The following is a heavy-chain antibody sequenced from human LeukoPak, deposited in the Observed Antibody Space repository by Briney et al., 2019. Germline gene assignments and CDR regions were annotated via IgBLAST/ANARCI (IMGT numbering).Heavy chain of an antibody. CDR3: ARDSVPAYLFYFDY. V-gene: IGHV4-39*07. Sequence: SETLSFTCTVSGGSISSSSYYWGWIRQPPGKGLEWIGSIYYSGSTYYNPSLKSRVTISVDTSKNQFSLKLSSVTAADTAVYYCARDSVPAYLFYFDYWGQGTLVTVSS. CDR2: IYYSGST. J-gene: IGHJ4*02. D-gene: IGHD2-21*01. CDR1: GGSISSSSYY.